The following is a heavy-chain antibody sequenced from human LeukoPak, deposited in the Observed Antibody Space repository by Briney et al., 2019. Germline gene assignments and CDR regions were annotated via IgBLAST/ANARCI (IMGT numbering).Heavy chain of an antibody. Sequence: GGSLRLSCAASGFTFSSYAMHWVRQAPGKGLEWVAVISYDGSNKYYADSVKGRFTISRDNSKNTLYLQMNSLRAEDTAVYYCARDPGDTAMVTVATIPYLFDYWGQGTLVTVSS. CDR3: ARDPGDTAMVTVATIPYLFDY. CDR1: GFTFSSYA. V-gene: IGHV3-30-3*01. D-gene: IGHD5-18*01. J-gene: IGHJ4*02. CDR2: ISYDGSNK.